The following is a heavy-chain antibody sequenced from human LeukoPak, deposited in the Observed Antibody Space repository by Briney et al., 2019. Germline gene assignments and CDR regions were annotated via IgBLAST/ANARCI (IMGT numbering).Heavy chain of an antibody. V-gene: IGHV3-11*01. J-gene: IGHJ4*02. D-gene: IGHD5-12*01. Sequence: PGGSLRLSCVASGFTFSDYYMSWIRQAPGKGLEWISYISSSASTIYYTDSVKGRFTISRDKAKNSLYLQMNSLRDDDTAVYYCARGKWQTVPFDCWGQGTLVTVSS. CDR1: GFTFSDYY. CDR2: ISSSASTI. CDR3: ARGKWQTVPFDC.